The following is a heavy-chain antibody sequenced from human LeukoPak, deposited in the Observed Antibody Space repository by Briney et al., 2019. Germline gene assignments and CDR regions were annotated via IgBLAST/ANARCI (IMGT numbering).Heavy chain of an antibody. V-gene: IGHV1-18*04. CDR3: ARDPSNTSGRYIYFDS. J-gene: IGHJ4*02. Sequence: GASVKVSCKASGYTFTRYAISWVRQAPGQGLEWMGWISTYNGDTNYAQNLQGRVTMTRDTSTSTAYMELRSLRSDDTAVYYCARDPSNTSGRYIYFDSWSQGALVTGSS. CDR2: ISTYNGDT. D-gene: IGHD6-19*01. CDR1: GYTFTRYA.